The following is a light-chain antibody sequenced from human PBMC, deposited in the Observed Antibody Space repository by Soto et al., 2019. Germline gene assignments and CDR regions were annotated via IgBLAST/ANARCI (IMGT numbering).Light chain of an antibody. Sequence: EIVLTQSPATLSLSPGERATLSCRASQSVSSYLAWYQQKPGQAPRLLIYDASNRATGIPARFSGSGSGTDFTLTISSLEPEDVAVYYCQQRSPFGPGTKVDIK. J-gene: IGKJ3*01. CDR3: QQRSP. CDR2: DAS. CDR1: QSVSSY. V-gene: IGKV3-11*01.